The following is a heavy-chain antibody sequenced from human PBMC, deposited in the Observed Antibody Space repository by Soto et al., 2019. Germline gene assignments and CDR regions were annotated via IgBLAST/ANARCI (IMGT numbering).Heavy chain of an antibody. D-gene: IGHD1-26*01. CDR3: ADSSGSYGRFDY. Sequence: PSETLSLTCAVYGGSFSINYWSWIRQPPGKGLEWIGEINHSGSTNYNASLKGRVTISVDTSKNQFSLKLSSVTAADTAVYYCADSSGSYGRFDYWGQGTLVTVSS. CDR1: GGSFSINY. V-gene: IGHV4-34*01. CDR2: INHSGST. J-gene: IGHJ4*02.